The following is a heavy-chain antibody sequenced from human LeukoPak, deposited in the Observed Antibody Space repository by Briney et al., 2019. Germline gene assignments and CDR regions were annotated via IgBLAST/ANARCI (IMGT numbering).Heavy chain of an antibody. CDR3: ARGRCSGGSCYVGPYYYYGMDV. Sequence: RASVKVSCKASGYTFTSYDINWVRQATGQGLEWMGWMNPNSGNTGYAQKFQGRVTMTRNTSISTAYMELSSLRSEDTAVYYCARGRCSGGSCYVGPYYYYGMDVWGQGTTVTVSS. D-gene: IGHD2-15*01. J-gene: IGHJ6*02. CDR1: GYTFTSYD. V-gene: IGHV1-8*01. CDR2: MNPNSGNT.